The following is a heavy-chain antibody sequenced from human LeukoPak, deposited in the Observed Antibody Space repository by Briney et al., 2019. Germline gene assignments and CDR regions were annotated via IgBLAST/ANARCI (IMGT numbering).Heavy chain of an antibody. CDR2: IIPIFGTA. CDR3: AREAELRYYDSSSRYYYYMDV. D-gene: IGHD3-22*01. V-gene: IGHV1-69*01. Sequence: ASVKVSCKASGGTFSSYAISWVRQAPGQGLEWMGGIIPIFGTANYAQKFQGRVTITADESTSTAYVELSSLRSEDTAVYYCAREAELRYYDSSSRYYYYMDVWGKGTTVTISS. CDR1: GGTFSSYA. J-gene: IGHJ6*03.